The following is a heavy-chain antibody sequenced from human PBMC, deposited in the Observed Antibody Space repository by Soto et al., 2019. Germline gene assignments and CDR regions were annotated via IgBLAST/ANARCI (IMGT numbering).Heavy chain of an antibody. J-gene: IGHJ4*02. CDR1: GFTFSIYA. V-gene: IGHV3-23*01. Sequence: EVQLLESGGGLVQPGESLRLSCAASGFTFSIYAMTWVRQAPGKGLEWVSSMSRNGDNTYYADSVKGRFTISRDNSKNTLYLKRNSLRAEDRAIYYCAKDERNSTPLYNFDFGGPGTLVTVSS. CDR3: AKDERNSTPLYNFDF. D-gene: IGHD2-2*01. CDR2: MSRNGDNT.